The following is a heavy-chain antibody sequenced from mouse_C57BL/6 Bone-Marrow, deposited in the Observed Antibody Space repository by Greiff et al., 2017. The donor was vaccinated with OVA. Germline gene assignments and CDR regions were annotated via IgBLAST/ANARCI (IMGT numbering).Heavy chain of an antibody. V-gene: IGHV5-17*01. D-gene: IGHD4-1*01. J-gene: IGHJ2*01. CDR3: AGLNWDGDY. CDR1: GFTFSDYG. Sequence: EVQVVESGGGLVKPGGSLKLSCAASGFTFSDYGMHWVRQAPEKGLEWVAYISSGSSTIYYADTVKGRFTISRDNAKNTLFLQMTSLRSEDTAMYYCAGLNWDGDYWGQGTTLTVSS. CDR2: ISSGSSTI.